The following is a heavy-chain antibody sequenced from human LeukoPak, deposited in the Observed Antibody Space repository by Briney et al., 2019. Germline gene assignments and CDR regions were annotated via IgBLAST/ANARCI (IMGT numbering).Heavy chain of an antibody. CDR1: GFTFSSYE. J-gene: IGHJ4*02. CDR2: ISSSGSTI. D-gene: IGHD2-2*01. CDR3: AGDTEGTIVVVPSAKY. V-gene: IGHV3-48*03. Sequence: GGSLRLSCAASGFTFSSYEMNWVRQAPGRGLEWVPYISSSGSTIYYADSVKGRFTISRDNAKNSLYLQMNSLRAEDTAVYYCAGDTEGTIVVVPSAKYWGQGTLSPSPQ.